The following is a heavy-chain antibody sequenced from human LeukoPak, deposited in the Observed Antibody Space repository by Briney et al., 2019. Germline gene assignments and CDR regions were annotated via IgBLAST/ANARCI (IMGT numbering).Heavy chain of an antibody. V-gene: IGHV1-46*01. CDR2: INPSGGST. Sequence: ASVKVSCKASGGTFSRYAISWVRQAPGQGLEWMGIINPSGGSTSYAQKFQGRVTMTRDTSTSTVYMELSSLRSEDTAVYYCARGSDKFDPWGQGTLVTVSS. CDR3: ARGSDKFDP. D-gene: IGHD2-15*01. CDR1: GGTFSRYA. J-gene: IGHJ5*02.